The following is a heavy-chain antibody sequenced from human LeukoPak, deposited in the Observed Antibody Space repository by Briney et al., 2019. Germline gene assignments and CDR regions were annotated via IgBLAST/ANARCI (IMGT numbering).Heavy chain of an antibody. CDR3: ARHIGSSSSVAYY. J-gene: IGHJ4*02. D-gene: IGHD6-6*01. V-gene: IGHV4-4*07. CDR2: IYTSGSS. CDR1: GGSISSYY. Sequence: SETLSLTCTVSGGSISSYYWSWIRQPAGKGLEWIGRIYTSGSSNYDPSLKSRVTMSLDTSKNQFSLKLSSVTAADTAVYYCARHIGSSSSVAYYWGQGTLVTVSS.